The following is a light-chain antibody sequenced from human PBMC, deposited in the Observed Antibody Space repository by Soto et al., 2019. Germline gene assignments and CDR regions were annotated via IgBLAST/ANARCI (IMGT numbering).Light chain of an antibody. CDR1: QSVSSY. CDR2: DAS. Sequence: EIVLTQSPATLSLSPGERATLSCRASQSVSSYLAWYQHKPGQAPRLLIYDASNRATGIPARFSGSGSGTDFTLTISSLEPEDLAVYYCHQRSNWPRTFGQGTKLEIK. V-gene: IGKV3-11*01. CDR3: HQRSNWPRT. J-gene: IGKJ2*01.